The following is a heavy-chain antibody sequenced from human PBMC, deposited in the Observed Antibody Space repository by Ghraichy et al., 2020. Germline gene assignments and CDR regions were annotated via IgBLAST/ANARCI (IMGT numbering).Heavy chain of an antibody. CDR1: GLTFNNFA. Sequence: GGSLRLSCAASGLTFNNFAMGWVRQAPGKGLEWVSGSGGGDNNKKYADSVKGRFTISRDNYNTLYLQMNSLRVDDTAIYYCAKFAFNSGTYRGGLDVWGQGTTVTVSS. CDR2: SGGGDNNK. D-gene: IGHD3-10*01. CDR3: AKFAFNSGTYRGGLDV. V-gene: IGHV3-23*01. J-gene: IGHJ6*02.